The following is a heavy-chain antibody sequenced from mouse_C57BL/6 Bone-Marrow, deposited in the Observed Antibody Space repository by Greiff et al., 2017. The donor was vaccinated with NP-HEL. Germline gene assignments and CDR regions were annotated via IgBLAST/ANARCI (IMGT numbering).Heavy chain of an antibody. Sequence: EVKLMESGGGLVQPGGSLSLSCAASGFTFTDYYMSWVRQPPGKALEWLGFIRNKSNGYTTEYSASVKGRFTISRDNSQSILYLQMNALRAEDSATYYGARYITTVGDYYAMDYWGQGTSVTVSS. CDR1: GFTFTDYY. J-gene: IGHJ4*01. CDR3: ARYITTVGDYYAMDY. V-gene: IGHV7-3*01. D-gene: IGHD1-1*01. CDR2: IRNKSNGYTT.